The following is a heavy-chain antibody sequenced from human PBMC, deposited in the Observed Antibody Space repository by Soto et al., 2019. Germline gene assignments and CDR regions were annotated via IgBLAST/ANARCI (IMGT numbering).Heavy chain of an antibody. CDR1: GFAFSDSY. J-gene: IGHJ6*02. CDR2: ITFSGNTV. Sequence: GGSLRLSCAASGFAFSDSYMSWIRQAPGKGLEWISYITFSGNTVYYADSLKGRFTISRDNAKNSLYLQMNRLRAEDTAVYYCARVSWREKYGMDVWGQGTTVTVSS. CDR3: ARVSWREKYGMDV. V-gene: IGHV3-11*01.